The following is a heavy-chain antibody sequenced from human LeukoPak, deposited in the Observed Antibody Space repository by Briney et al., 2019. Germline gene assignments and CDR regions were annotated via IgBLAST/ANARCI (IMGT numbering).Heavy chain of an antibody. CDR2: ISYDGSNK. V-gene: IGHV3-30*18. Sequence: GGSLRLSCAASGFTFSSYGMHWVRQAPGKGLEWVAVISYDGSNKYYADSVKGRFTISRDNSKNTLYLQMNSLRAEDTAVYYCAKDPSSIAVRYAFDIWGQGTMVTVPS. CDR3: AKDPSSIAVRYAFDI. J-gene: IGHJ3*02. D-gene: IGHD6-6*01. CDR1: GFTFSSYG.